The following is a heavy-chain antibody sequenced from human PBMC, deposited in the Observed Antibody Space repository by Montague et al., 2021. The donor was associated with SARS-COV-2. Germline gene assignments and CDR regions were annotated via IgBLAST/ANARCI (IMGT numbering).Heavy chain of an antibody. D-gene: IGHD3-10*01. CDR1: GDSVSSSDHY. CDR2: VYYSGYT. V-gene: IGHV4-39*07. J-gene: IGHJ5*02. CDR3: ARAVSVRRAVNWFDP. Sequence: SETLSLTCTVSGDSVSSSDHYWGWIRQPPGKGLEWLGIVYYSGYTYYNPSVKGRVTISIDASKNQFSLKLTSVTAADTAVYYCARAVSVRRAVNWFDPWGQGTLVTVSS.